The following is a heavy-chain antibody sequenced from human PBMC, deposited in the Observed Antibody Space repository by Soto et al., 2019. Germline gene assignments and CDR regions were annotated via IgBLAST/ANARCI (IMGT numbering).Heavy chain of an antibody. CDR2: ISSSSSTI. CDR1: GFTFSSYS. Sequence: GSLRLSCAASGFTFSSYSMNWVRQAPGKGLEWVSYISSSSSTIYYADSVKGRFTISRDTSKNQFTLQLNSLTPADTAVYFCARDNQGYLYNGMDVWGQGTTVTVSS. J-gene: IGHJ6*02. V-gene: IGHV3-48*01. D-gene: IGHD3-16*02. CDR3: ARDNQGYLYNGMDV.